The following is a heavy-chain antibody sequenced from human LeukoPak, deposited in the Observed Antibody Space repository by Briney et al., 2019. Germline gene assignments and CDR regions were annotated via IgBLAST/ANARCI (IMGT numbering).Heavy chain of an antibody. D-gene: IGHD4/OR15-4a*01. V-gene: IGHV4-39*07. CDR2: IHYSGNT. CDR1: GGSISSRSYY. J-gene: IGHJ6*03. Sequence: PSETLSLTCTVSGGSISSRSYYWGWIRQPPGKGLEWIGSIHYSGNTYYNSSLKSRVTVSVDTSKSQFSLNLSSVTAADTAVYYCAKVPFYYFYYIDVWGKGTTVTVSS. CDR3: AKVPFYYFYYIDV.